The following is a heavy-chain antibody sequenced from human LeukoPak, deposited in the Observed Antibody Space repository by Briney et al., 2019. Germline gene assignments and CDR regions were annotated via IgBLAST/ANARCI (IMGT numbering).Heavy chain of an antibody. Sequence: KPGGSLRLSCAASGFTFSSYSMNWVRQAPGKGLEWVSSISSSSSYIYYADSVKGRFTISRDNAKNTLYLQMNSLRAEDTAVYYCARDRDGGFAFDIWGQGTLVTVSS. D-gene: IGHD2-15*01. CDR2: ISSSSSYI. CDR3: ARDRDGGFAFDI. V-gene: IGHV3-21*04. J-gene: IGHJ3*02. CDR1: GFTFSSYS.